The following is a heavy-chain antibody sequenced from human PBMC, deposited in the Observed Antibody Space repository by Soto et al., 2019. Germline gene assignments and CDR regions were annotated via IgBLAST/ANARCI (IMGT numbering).Heavy chain of an antibody. Sequence: QVQLVQSGAEVKKPGSSVKVSCKASGGTFSSYAISWVRQAPGQGLEWMGGIIPIFGTANYAQKFQGRVTITADESTSTDYMELSSLRSEDTAVYYCASERVEIFGVVGYFDYWGQGTLVTVSS. D-gene: IGHD3-3*01. J-gene: IGHJ4*02. CDR3: ASERVEIFGVVGYFDY. CDR2: IIPIFGTA. CDR1: GGTFSSYA. V-gene: IGHV1-69*01.